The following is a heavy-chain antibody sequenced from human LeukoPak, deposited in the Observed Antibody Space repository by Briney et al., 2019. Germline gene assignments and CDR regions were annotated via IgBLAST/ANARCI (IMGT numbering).Heavy chain of an antibody. D-gene: IGHD3-10*01. CDR2: IYYSGST. Sequence: SSETLSLTCTVSGGSISSSSYYWGWIRQPPGKGLEWIRSIYYSGSTYYNPSLKSRVTISVDTSKNQFSLKLSSVTAADTAVYYCARRYLWFEDYWGQGTLVTVSS. J-gene: IGHJ4*02. V-gene: IGHV4-39*01. CDR1: GGSISSSSYY. CDR3: ARRYLWFEDY.